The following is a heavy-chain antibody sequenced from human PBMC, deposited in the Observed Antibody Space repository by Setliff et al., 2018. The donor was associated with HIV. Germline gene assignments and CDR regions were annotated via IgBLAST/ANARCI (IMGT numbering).Heavy chain of an antibody. V-gene: IGHV3-7*01. J-gene: IGHJ4*02. CDR1: GFSFSKYS. D-gene: IGHD5-18*01. CDR2: IKQDGSEK. CDR3: ARGARGYSYG. Sequence: GGSLRLSCAAFGFSFSKYSMSWVRQAPGKGLEWVANIKQDGSEKYYVESVKGRFTISRDNANNSLYLQMNSLRAEDTAVYYCARGARGYSYGWGQGTPVTVSS.